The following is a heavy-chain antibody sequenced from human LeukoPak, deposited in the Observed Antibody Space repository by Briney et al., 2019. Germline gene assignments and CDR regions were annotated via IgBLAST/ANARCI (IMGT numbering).Heavy chain of an antibody. CDR2: IYSGGST. Sequence: GGSLRLSCAASGFTFTSYGTHWVRQAPGKGLEWVSVIYSGGSTYYADSVKGRFTISRDNSKNTLYLQMNSLRAEDTAVYYCASGKRSSGYAPLPYWGQGTLVTVSS. D-gene: IGHD3-22*01. CDR1: GFTFTSYG. CDR3: ASGKRSSGYAPLPY. V-gene: IGHV3-66*02. J-gene: IGHJ4*02.